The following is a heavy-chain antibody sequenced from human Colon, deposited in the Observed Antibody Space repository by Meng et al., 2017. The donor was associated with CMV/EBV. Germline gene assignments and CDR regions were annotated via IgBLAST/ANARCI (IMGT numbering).Heavy chain of an antibody. Sequence: ESLKISCAASGFTFSSYSMNWVRQAPGKGLEWVSSISSSSSYIYYADSVKGRFTISRDNAKNSLYLQMNSLRAEDTAVYYCARDARGSYYFDYWGQGTLVTVSS. J-gene: IGHJ4*02. CDR3: ARDARGSYYFDY. CDR1: GFTFSSYS. D-gene: IGHD1-26*01. CDR2: ISSSSSYI. V-gene: IGHV3-21*01.